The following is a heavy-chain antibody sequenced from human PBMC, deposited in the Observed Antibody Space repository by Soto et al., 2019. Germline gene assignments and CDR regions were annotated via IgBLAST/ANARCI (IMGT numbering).Heavy chain of an antibody. D-gene: IGHD5-18*01. J-gene: IGHJ6*02. V-gene: IGHV3-23*01. CDR2: IVGSGGST. Sequence: EVQLLESGGGLVQPGGSLRLSCAASGFTFSSYAMSWVRQAPGKGLEWVSAIVGSGGSTKYADSVKGRFTISRDNSKNTLFLQMNSLRAEDTAVYYCAKEVSEFTARVLGMDVWGQGTTVTVSS. CDR3: AKEVSEFTARVLGMDV. CDR1: GFTFSSYA.